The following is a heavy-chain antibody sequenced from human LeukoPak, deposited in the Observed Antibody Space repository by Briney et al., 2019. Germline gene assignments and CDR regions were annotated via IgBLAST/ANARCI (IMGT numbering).Heavy chain of an antibody. Sequence: PGGSLRLSCAASGFTVSSNYMSWVRQAPGKGLEWVSVIYSGGSTYYADSVKGRFTIFRDNSKNTLYLQMNSLRAEDTAVYYCARTLYDSSGSDYFDYWGQGTLVTVSS. V-gene: IGHV3-66*01. CDR3: ARTLYDSSGSDYFDY. D-gene: IGHD3-22*01. CDR2: IYSGGST. CDR1: GFTVSSNY. J-gene: IGHJ4*02.